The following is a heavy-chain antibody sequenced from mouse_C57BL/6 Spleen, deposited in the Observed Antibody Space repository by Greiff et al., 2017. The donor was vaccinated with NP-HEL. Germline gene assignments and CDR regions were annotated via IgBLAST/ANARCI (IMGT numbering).Heavy chain of an antibody. D-gene: IGHD1-1*01. J-gene: IGHJ2*01. V-gene: IGHV1-26*01. CDR1: GYTFTDYY. Sequence: EVQLQQSGPELVKPGASVKISCKASGYTFTDYYMNWVKQSHGKSLEWIGDINPNNGGTSSNQKFKGKATLTVDKSSSTAYMELRSLTSEDSAVYYCARDPRFITTVVAPYYLDYWGQGTTLTVSS. CDR2: INPNNGGT. CDR3: ARDPRFITTVVAPYYLDY.